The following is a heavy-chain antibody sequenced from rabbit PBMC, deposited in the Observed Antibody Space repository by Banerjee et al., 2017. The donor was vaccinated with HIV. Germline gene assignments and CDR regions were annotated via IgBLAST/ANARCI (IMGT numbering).Heavy chain of an antibody. CDR2: IDTGSGGA. CDR1: GFSFSSYYY. V-gene: IGHV1S43*01. J-gene: IGHJ4*01. Sequence: QSLQESGGGLFQPEGSLTLTCTASGFSFSSYYYMCWVRQAPGKGLEWIACIDTGSGGAYYASWAKGRFTITRSTSLNTVTLQMTSLTAADTATYFCARYDKISVDYRFGDLWGPGTLVTVS. CDR3: ARYDKISVDYRFGDL. D-gene: IGHD1-1*01.